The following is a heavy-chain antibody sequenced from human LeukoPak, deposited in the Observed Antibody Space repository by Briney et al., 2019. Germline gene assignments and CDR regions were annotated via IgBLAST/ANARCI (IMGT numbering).Heavy chain of an antibody. Sequence: PGGSLRLSCAASGFTFSSYAMSWVRQAPGKGLEWVSAISGSGGSTYYAGSVKGRFTISRDNSKNTLYLQMNSLRAEDTAVYYCAKSPGSLLWFGELLYYFDYWGQGTLVTVSP. CDR3: AKSPGSLLWFGELLYYFDY. D-gene: IGHD3-10*01. J-gene: IGHJ4*02. CDR2: ISGSGGST. V-gene: IGHV3-23*01. CDR1: GFTFSSYA.